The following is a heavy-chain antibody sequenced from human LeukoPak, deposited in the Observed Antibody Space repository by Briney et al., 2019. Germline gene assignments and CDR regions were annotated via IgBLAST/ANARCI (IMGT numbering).Heavy chain of an antibody. CDR1: GGTFISYA. J-gene: IGHJ5*02. Sequence: GASVKDSFKATGGTFISYANSWVRQAPGQGLEWMGGIIPIFGTANYAQKFQGRVTITADESTSKAYIELSSLRSEDTAVYYFVGYIAATPLTNSFYRWGQGTLVTVSS. V-gene: IGHV1-69*13. D-gene: IGHD6-25*01. CDR2: IIPIFGTA. CDR3: VGYIAATPLTNSFYR.